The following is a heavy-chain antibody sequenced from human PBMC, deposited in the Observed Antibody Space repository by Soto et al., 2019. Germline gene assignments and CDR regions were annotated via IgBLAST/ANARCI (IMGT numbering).Heavy chain of an antibody. CDR1: GDSVSSNSSA. Sequence: PSQTLSLTFAISGDSVSSNSSAWNCIRQSPSRGLEWLGRTYYRSKWYNDYAVSVKSRITINPDTSKNQFSLQLNSVTPEDTAVYYCARETVVGGIDFDYWGQGTLVTVSS. CDR3: ARETVVGGIDFDY. J-gene: IGHJ4*02. V-gene: IGHV6-1*01. CDR2: TYYRSKWYN. D-gene: IGHD1-26*01.